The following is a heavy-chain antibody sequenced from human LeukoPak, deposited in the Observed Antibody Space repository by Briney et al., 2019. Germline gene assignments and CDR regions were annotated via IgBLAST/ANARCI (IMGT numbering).Heavy chain of an antibody. Sequence: SETLSLTCTVSGGSISSYYWSWIRQPPGKGLEWIGYIYYSGSTYYNPSLKSRVTISVDTSKNQFSLKLSSVTAADTAVYYCASSNIVVVPAAYPYFDYWGQGTLVTVSS. V-gene: IGHV4-59*08. CDR2: IYYSGST. D-gene: IGHD2-2*01. J-gene: IGHJ4*02. CDR3: ASSNIVVVPAAYPYFDY. CDR1: GGSISSYY.